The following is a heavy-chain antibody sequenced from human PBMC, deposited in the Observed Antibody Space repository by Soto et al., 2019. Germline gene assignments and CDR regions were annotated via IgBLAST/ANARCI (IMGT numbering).Heavy chain of an antibody. CDR1: GFTFSSYG. Sequence: QVQLVESGGGVVQPGRSLRLSCAASGFTFSSYGMHWVRQAPGKGLEWVAVIWYDGSNKYYADSVKGRFTISRDNSKNTLYLQMNSLSAEYTAVYYCARDIVGATPAWGQGTLVTVSS. CDR3: ARDIVGATPA. CDR2: IWYDGSNK. D-gene: IGHD1-26*01. J-gene: IGHJ5*02. V-gene: IGHV3-33*01.